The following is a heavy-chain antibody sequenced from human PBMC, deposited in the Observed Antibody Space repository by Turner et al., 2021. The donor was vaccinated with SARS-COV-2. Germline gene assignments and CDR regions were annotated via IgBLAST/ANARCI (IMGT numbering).Heavy chain of an antibody. V-gene: IGHV4-59*08. J-gene: IGHJ4*02. D-gene: IGHD5-12*01. CDR2: IYYSGST. CDR3: ARQEWLRGYFDY. Sequence: QVQLQESGPGLVKPSETLSLTCTVSGGSISSYYWNWIRQPPGKGLEWIGHIYYSGSTNYNPSLKSRVTILVDTSKNQFSLKLSSVTAADTAVYYCARQEWLRGYFDYWGQGTLVTVS. CDR1: GGSISSYY.